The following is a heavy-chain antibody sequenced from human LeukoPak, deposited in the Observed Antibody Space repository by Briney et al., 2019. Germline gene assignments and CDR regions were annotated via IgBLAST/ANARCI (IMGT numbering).Heavy chain of an antibody. CDR1: GDTFTGYY. V-gene: IGHV1-2*02. J-gene: IGHJ1*01. D-gene: IGHD6-13*01. CDR2: INPNSGGT. Sequence: ASVEVSCKASGDTFTGYYMHWVRQAPGQGLEWMGWINPNSGGTNYAQKFQGRVTMTRDTSISTAYMELSRLRSDDTALYYCARIGISARGTNFHHWGQGTLVTVSS. CDR3: ARIGISARGTNFHH.